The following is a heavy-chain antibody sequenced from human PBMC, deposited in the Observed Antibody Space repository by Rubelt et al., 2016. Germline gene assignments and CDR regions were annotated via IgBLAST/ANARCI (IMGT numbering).Heavy chain of an antibody. Sequence: VRQVPGKGLEWISYISGGMETIYYADSVRGRFTISRDNAKNSLYLQMDSLRAEDTAVYYCAKDRARSDDYGDYRGTEFDSWGLGTLVTVSS. J-gene: IGHJ4*02. CDR2: ISGGMETI. D-gene: IGHD4-17*01. CDR3: AKDRARSDDYGDYRGTEFDS. V-gene: IGHV3-48*04.